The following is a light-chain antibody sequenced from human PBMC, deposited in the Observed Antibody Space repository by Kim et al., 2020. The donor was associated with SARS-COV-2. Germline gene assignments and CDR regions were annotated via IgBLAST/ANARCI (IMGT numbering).Light chain of an antibody. Sequence: LCPGERATLSCKTIQSIISSFLAWHQQKPGQAPRLLIYGAASRAIGIPDRFGGNGSGTDFTLIINRLEPEDFGMYYCQYYGTTSYFGQGTRLEIK. CDR3: QYYGTTSY. CDR2: GAA. CDR1: QSIISSF. V-gene: IGKV3-20*01. J-gene: IGKJ5*01.